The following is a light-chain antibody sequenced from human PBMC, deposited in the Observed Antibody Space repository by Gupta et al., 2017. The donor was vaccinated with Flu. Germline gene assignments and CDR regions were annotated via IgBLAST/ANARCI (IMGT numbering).Light chain of an antibody. J-gene: IGLJ3*02. CDR1: ISDVGNYKY. V-gene: IGLV2-14*01. Sequence: ITISCTGTISDVGNYKYVSWYQQHPGKAPKLMIYEVSNRPSGVSNRFSGSKSGNTASLTISGLQAEDEADYYCSSYSSSSTLWVFGGGTKLTGL. CDR3: SSYSSSSTLWV. CDR2: EVS.